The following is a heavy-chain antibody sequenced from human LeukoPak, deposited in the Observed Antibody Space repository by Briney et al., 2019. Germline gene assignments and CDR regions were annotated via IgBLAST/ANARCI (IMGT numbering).Heavy chain of an antibody. CDR1: GHTFTSFY. J-gene: IGHJ4*02. CDR3: ARGHFRGSYYYFDY. Sequence: ASVKVSCKASGHTFTSFYMHWVRQAPGQGLEWMGIINPSGGSTSYAQKFQGRVTITADESTSTAYMELSSLRSEDTAVYYCARGHFRGSYYYFDYWGQGTLVTVSS. V-gene: IGHV1-46*01. D-gene: IGHD1-26*01. CDR2: INPSGGST.